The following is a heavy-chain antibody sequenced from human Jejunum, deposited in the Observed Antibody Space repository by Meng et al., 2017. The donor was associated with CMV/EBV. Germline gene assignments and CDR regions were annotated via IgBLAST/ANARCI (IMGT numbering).Heavy chain of an antibody. CDR1: SIAMSSYY. J-gene: IGHJ4*02. V-gene: IGHV4-39*01. Sequence: SIAMSSYYWGSIRRPPGKSLEWSVSMHYSEGAYYNPSLKSRVTISVDTSTIQFSLRLRFVTAADTSVYYCARQPLEQQPIYFDYWGQGTPVTVSS. D-gene: IGHD6-13*01. CDR3: ARQPLEQQPIYFDY. CDR2: MHYSEGA.